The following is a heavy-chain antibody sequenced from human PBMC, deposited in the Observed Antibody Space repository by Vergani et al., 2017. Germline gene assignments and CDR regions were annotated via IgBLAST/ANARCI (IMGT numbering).Heavy chain of an antibody. D-gene: IGHD2-15*01. CDR2: VLFDGSNE. V-gene: IGHV3-30*02. J-gene: IGHJ4*02. Sequence: VQLLESGGGLVQPGGSLRLSCAASGFTFSSYAMSWVRQAPGKGLEWVAYVLFDGSNEYYADSVKGRFIVSRDNSNDALYLQMNSLRTDDTAVYYCARDLAYCHEGSCALWGQGSVVTVSS. CDR1: GFTFSSYA. CDR3: ARDLAYCHEGSCAL.